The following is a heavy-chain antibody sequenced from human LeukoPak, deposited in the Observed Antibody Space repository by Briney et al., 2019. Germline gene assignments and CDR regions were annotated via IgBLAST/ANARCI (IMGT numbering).Heavy chain of an antibody. Sequence: GGSLRLSCAASGLTGSHNYVSWVRQAPGKGLEWVAVISYDGSNKYYADSVKGRFTISRDNSKNTLYLQMNSLRAEDTAVYYCARERGSMIVDYWGQGTLVTVSS. CDR2: ISYDGSNK. CDR3: ARERGSMIVDY. CDR1: GLTGSHNY. V-gene: IGHV3-30-3*01. J-gene: IGHJ4*02. D-gene: IGHD3-22*01.